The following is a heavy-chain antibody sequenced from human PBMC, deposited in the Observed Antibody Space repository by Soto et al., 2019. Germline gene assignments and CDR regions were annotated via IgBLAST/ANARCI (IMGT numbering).Heavy chain of an antibody. CDR2: ISAYNGNT. CDR3: ARAKYSYGNNWFDP. V-gene: IGHV1-18*01. CDR1: GYTFTSYG. J-gene: IGHJ5*02. Sequence: QVQLVQSGAEVKKPGASVKVSCKASGYTFTSYGISWVRQAPGQGLEWMGGISAYNGNTNYAQKIQGRVTMTTDTSTSTVYMELRSLRSDDTAVYYCARAKYSYGNNWFDPWGQGTLVTVSS. D-gene: IGHD5-18*01.